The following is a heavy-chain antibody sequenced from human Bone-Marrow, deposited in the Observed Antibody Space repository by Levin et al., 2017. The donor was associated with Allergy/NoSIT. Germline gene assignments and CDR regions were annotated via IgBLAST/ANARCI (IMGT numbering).Heavy chain of an antibody. J-gene: IGHJ4*02. CDR3: AKEVLAYFGSGSYNDY. Sequence: GGSLRLSCAASGFSFSSYALTWVRQAPGKGLEWVSTISAGGGSTYYADSVKGRFSISRDNSKNTLDLQMNNLRGEDTALYYCAKEVLAYFGSGSYNDYWGEGTLVTVSS. D-gene: IGHD3-10*01. CDR1: GFSFSSYA. CDR2: ISAGGGST. V-gene: IGHV3-23*01.